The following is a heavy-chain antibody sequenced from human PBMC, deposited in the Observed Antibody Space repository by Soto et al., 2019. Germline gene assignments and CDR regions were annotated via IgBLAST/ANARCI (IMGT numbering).Heavy chain of an antibody. D-gene: IGHD6-6*01. Sequence: SETLSLTCAVSGYSISSGYYWGWIRQPPGKGLEWIGSIYHSGSTYYNPSLKSRVTISVDTSKNQFSLKLSSVTAADKAVYYCARIARGSIEDRQHGSWGQGTLVTVSS. CDR2: IYHSGST. V-gene: IGHV4-38-2*01. CDR1: GYSISSGYY. J-gene: IGHJ5*02. CDR3: ARIARGSIEDRQHGS.